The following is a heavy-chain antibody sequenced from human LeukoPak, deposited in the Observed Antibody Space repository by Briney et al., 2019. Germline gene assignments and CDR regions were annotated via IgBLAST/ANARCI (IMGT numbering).Heavy chain of an antibody. D-gene: IGHD3-16*01. Sequence: PGGSLRLSCAASGFTVSSNYMSWVSQAPGKGLEWVSVIYSGGSTYYADSVKGRFTISRDNSKNTLYLQMNSLRAEYTAVYYCARELYDYILVSYSHCGQGTLVTVSS. V-gene: IGHV3-53*01. CDR3: ARELYDYILVSYSH. CDR1: GFTVSSNY. J-gene: IGHJ4*02. CDR2: IYSGGST.